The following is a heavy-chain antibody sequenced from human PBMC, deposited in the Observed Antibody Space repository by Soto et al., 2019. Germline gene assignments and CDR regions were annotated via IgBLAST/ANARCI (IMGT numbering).Heavy chain of an antibody. J-gene: IGHJ6*02. CDR2: INPNSGGT. D-gene: IGHD3-3*01. V-gene: IGHV1-2*04. CDR3: ARWADYDFWSGYSIYYYYYGMNV. CDR1: GYTFTGYY. Sequence: ASVKVSCKASGYTFTGYYMHWVRQAPGQGLEWMGWINPNSGGTNYAQKFQGWVTMTRDTSISTAYMELSRLRSDDTAVYYCARWADYDFWSGYSIYYYYYGMNVWGQGTTVTV.